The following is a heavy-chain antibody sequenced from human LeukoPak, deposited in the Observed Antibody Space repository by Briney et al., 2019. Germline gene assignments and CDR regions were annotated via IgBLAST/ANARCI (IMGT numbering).Heavy chain of an antibody. CDR3: ASYPVVEGSYYDSSDHVIVYFQH. CDR1: GGTFSSYA. D-gene: IGHD3-22*01. Sequence: SVKVSCMASGGTFSSYAISWVRQAPGQGLEWMGGIIPIFGTANYAQKFQGRVTITTDESTSTAYMELSSLRSEDTAVYYCASYPVVEGSYYDSSDHVIVYFQHWGQGTLVTVSS. J-gene: IGHJ1*01. CDR2: IIPIFGTA. V-gene: IGHV1-69*05.